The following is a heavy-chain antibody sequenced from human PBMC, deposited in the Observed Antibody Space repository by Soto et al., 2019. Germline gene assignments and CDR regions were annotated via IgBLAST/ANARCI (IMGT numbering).Heavy chain of an antibody. CDR2: ISYSGST. D-gene: IGHD6-13*01. CDR3: ARHPTAGARQRALDY. J-gene: IGHJ4*02. CDR1: GGSFNADW. V-gene: IGHV4-59*08. Sequence: QVQLQESGPGLVKSSETLSLTCTVSGGSFNADWWNWIRQPPGKGLEWVGYISYSGSTNYNPSLKGRVTKSLDTSRNQCSLTLNFLTAADTAVYYCARHPTAGARQRALDYWGQGTLVTVSS.